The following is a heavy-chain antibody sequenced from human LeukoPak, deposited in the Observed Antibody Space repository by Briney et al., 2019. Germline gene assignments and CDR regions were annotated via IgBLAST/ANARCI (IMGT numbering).Heavy chain of an antibody. Sequence: SETLSLTCTVSGGSISSYYWSWIRQPPGKGLEWIGYIYYSGSTNYNPSLKSRVTISVDTSKNQFSLKLSSVTAADTAVYYCARGYNYGYRFDYWGQGTLVTVPS. CDR2: IYYSGST. J-gene: IGHJ4*02. V-gene: IGHV4-59*08. CDR1: GGSISSYY. CDR3: ARGYNYGYRFDY. D-gene: IGHD5-18*01.